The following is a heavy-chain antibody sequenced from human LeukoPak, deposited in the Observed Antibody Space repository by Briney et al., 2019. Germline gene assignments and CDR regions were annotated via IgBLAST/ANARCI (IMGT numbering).Heavy chain of an antibody. CDR2: INPNSGGT. CDR3: ARGYSSSSGYFQH. Sequence: ASVKVSCKASGYTFTGYYMHWVRQAPGQGLEWMGWINPNSGGTNYAQKFQGWVTMTRDTSISTAYMELSRLRSDDTAVYYCARGYSSSSGYFQHWGQGTLVTVSS. J-gene: IGHJ1*01. CDR1: GYTFTGYY. D-gene: IGHD6-6*01. V-gene: IGHV1-2*04.